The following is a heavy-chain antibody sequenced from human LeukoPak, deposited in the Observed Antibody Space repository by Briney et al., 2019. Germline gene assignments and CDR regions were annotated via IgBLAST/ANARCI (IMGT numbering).Heavy chain of an antibody. D-gene: IGHD4-17*01. V-gene: IGHV4-4*07. Sequence: PSETLSLTCFVTGGSISYYYWSWIRQPAGKGLEWIGRLYTSGSTDYTPSLTGRVTMSVDTSKNRFCLKLTSVSAADTAVYYCARGTVTTLSDYWGQGTLVTVSS. CDR1: GGSISYYY. CDR3: ARGTVTTLSDY. J-gene: IGHJ4*02. CDR2: LYTSGST.